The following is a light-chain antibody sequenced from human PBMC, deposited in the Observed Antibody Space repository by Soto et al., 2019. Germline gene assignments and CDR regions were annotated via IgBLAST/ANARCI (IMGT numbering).Light chain of an antibody. Sequence: DIQITQSPSSLSASGGDRVAITCRASQTISGFLNWYQQKPGEAPKLLIYAASTLQSGVPSRFSGSGSGTEFTLTISSLQPEDFATYYCQQVSGYPLSFGGGTKVDIK. CDR1: QTISGF. CDR3: QQVSGYPLS. J-gene: IGKJ4*01. V-gene: IGKV1-9*01. CDR2: AAS.